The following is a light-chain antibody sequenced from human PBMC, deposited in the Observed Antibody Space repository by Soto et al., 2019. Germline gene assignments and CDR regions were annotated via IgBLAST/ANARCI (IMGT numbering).Light chain of an antibody. CDR1: SSDVGSYNL. Sequence: QSALTQPASVSGSPGQSITISCTGTSSDVGSYNLVSWYQQHPGKAPKLMIYEVNKWPSGVSNRFSGSKSGNTASLTISGLQAEDEADYYCCSFAGSATWIFGGGTKLTVL. CDR2: EVN. CDR3: CSFAGSATWI. V-gene: IGLV2-23*02. J-gene: IGLJ2*01.